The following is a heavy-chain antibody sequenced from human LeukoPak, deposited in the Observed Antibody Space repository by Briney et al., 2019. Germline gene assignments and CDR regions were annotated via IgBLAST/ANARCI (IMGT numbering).Heavy chain of an antibody. V-gene: IGHV3-48*01. CDR2: ISSSSSTI. CDR1: GFTFSSYE. J-gene: IGHJ3*02. CDR3: ARVGSYQLTRDAFDI. D-gene: IGHD1-26*01. Sequence: PGGSLRLSCAASGFTFSSYEMNWVRQAPGKGLEWVSYISSSSSTIYYADSVKGRFTISRDNAKNSLYLQMNSLRAEDTAVYYCARVGSYQLTRDAFDIWGQGTMVTVSS.